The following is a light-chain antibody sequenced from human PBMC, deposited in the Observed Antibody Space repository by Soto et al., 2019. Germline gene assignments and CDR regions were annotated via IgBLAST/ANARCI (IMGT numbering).Light chain of an antibody. CDR3: QQYNNWHPLYT. CDR2: VAS. J-gene: IGKJ2*01. Sequence: EIVMTQSPATLSVSPGERATLSCRASQSVSSNLAWYQHKPGQALRLLIYVASTRATGIPARFSGSGSGTEFNLTISSLQSEDFAVYYCQQYNNWHPLYTFGQGTKLEIK. CDR1: QSVSSN. V-gene: IGKV3-15*01.